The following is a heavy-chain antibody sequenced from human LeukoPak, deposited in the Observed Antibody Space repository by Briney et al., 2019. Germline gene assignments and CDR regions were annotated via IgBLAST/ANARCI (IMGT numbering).Heavy chain of an antibody. CDR1: GFTFDDYA. CDR3: AKDIGYFDWLLAD. V-gene: IGHV3-9*01. CDR2: ISWYSGSI. D-gene: IGHD3-9*01. J-gene: IGHJ4*02. Sequence: PGGSLRLSCAASGFTFDDYAMHWVRQAPGKGLEWVSGISWYSGSIGYADSVKGRFTISRDNAKNSLYLQMNSLRAEDTALYYCAKDIGYFDWLLADWGQGTLVTVSS.